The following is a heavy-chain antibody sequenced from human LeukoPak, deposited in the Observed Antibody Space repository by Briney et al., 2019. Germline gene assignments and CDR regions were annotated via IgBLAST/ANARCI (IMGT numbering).Heavy chain of an antibody. CDR3: AGDYDHFDV. Sequence: PGGSLRLSCAASGFTFSNAWMNWVRQAPGKGLEWVGRIKTKSDGGTTDYTAPVKGRFTISRDDSKNTLYVQMHSLKIEDTAMYYCAGDYDHFDVWGRGTLVTVSS. CDR2: IKTKSDGGTT. J-gene: IGHJ2*01. CDR1: GFTFSNAW. V-gene: IGHV3-15*01. D-gene: IGHD4-17*01.